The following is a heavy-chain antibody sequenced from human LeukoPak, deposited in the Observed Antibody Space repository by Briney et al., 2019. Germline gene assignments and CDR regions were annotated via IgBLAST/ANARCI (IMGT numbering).Heavy chain of an antibody. Sequence: PSETLSLTCSVSGGSISNSIYYWGWIRQPPGKGLEWIGSIYYSGNTYYNPSLKSRVTISVDTSNNQFSLNLRSVTAADTAVYYCARPGVLRYFGYWGQGTLVTVSS. J-gene: IGHJ4*02. CDR2: IYYSGNT. D-gene: IGHD3-9*01. CDR1: GGSISNSIYY. V-gene: IGHV4-39*07. CDR3: ARPGVLRYFGY.